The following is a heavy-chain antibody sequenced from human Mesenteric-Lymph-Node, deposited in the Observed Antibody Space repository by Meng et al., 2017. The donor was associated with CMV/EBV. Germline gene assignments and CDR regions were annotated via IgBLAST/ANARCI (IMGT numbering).Heavy chain of an antibody. V-gene: IGHV4-59*01. J-gene: IGHJ4*02. CDR1: GGSISNYY. CDR2: IYYSGTT. D-gene: IGHD2-2*01. CDR3: ARGYQPRSRGEGY. Sequence: GSLRLSCSVSGGSISNYYWSWVRQSPGKGLEWIGHIYYSGTTEYNPSLESRVTMSVDTSKNHFSLMLTSVTSADTAVYYCARGYQPRSRGEGYWGQGKLVTVSS.